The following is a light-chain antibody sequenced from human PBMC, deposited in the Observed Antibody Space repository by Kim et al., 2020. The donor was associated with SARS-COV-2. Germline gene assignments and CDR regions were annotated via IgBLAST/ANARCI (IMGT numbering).Light chain of an antibody. CDR2: GAS. CDR1: QSVSDNY. J-gene: IGKJ2*01. CDR3: QQDGRSPLYT. Sequence: EIVLTQSPGTLSLSPGERATLSCRASQSVSDNYLAWYQQKPGQTPRLLVYGASSRATGITDRFSGGGSGTDFTLTISRLEPEDSAVYYCQQDGRSPLYTFGQGTKLEI. V-gene: IGKV3-20*01.